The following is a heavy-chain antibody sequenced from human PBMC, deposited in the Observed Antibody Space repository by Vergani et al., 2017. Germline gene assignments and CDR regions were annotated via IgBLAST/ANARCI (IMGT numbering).Heavy chain of an antibody. D-gene: IGHD3-22*01. CDR2: IYYSGNT. V-gene: IGHV4-39*07. J-gene: IGHJ4*02. Sequence: QLQLQESGPGLVKPSETLSLTCTVSGGPISSSSYYWGWIRQPPGKGLEWIGSIYYSGNTYYNPSLKSRVTISVDTSKNQFSLKLSSVTAADTAVYYCASEIDSSGGYYWGQGTLVTVSS. CDR1: GGPISSSSYY. CDR3: ASEIDSSGGYY.